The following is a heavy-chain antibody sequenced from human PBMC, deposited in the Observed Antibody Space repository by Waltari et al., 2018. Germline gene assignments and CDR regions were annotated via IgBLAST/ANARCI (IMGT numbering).Heavy chain of an antibody. D-gene: IGHD6-6*01. Sequence: QVQLQESGPGLVKPSETLSLTCVVSGYSLSSGFYWGWIRQPPGKGLEWIASIHHSGITHYNPSLQIRVIISVDKSKNQFSLKLNSVTATDTAVYYCGRLEGQLVEYWGQGTLVTVSS. V-gene: IGHV4-38-2*01. CDR3: GRLEGQLVEY. CDR1: GYSLSSGFY. CDR2: IHHSGIT. J-gene: IGHJ4*02.